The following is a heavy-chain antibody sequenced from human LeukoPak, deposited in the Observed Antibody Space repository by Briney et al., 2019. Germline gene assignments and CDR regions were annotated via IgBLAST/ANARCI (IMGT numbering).Heavy chain of an antibody. Sequence: ASVKVSCKASGGTFSSYAISWVRQAPGQGLEWMGWMNPNSGNTGYAQKFQGRVTMTRNTSISTAYMELSSLRSEDTAVYYCARDGYNSGEGYWGQGTLVTVSS. CDR2: MNPNSGNT. CDR3: ARDGYNSGEGY. V-gene: IGHV1-8*02. D-gene: IGHD5-24*01. CDR1: GGTFSSYA. J-gene: IGHJ4*02.